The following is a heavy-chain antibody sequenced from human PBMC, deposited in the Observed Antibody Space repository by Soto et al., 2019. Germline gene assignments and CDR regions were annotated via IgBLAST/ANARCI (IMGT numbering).Heavy chain of an antibody. CDR1: GGSISSYY. J-gene: IGHJ4*02. Sequence: PSETLSLTCTVSGGSISSYYWSWIRQPPGKGLEWTGYIYYSGSTNYNPSLKSRVTISVDTSKNQFSLKLSSVTAADTAVYYCARHYYDSSGYSPYFDYWGQGTLVTVSS. D-gene: IGHD3-22*01. CDR3: ARHYYDSSGYSPYFDY. V-gene: IGHV4-59*01. CDR2: IYYSGST.